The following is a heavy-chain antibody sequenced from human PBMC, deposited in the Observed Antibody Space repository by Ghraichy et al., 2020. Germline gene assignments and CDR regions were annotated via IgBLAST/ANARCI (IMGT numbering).Heavy chain of an antibody. J-gene: IGHJ6*02. CDR2: IYHSGRT. Sequence: SETLSLTCTVSGGSISNYYWSWIRQPPGRGLEWIGYIYHSGRTNYNPSLKSRVTISLETSKNQFSLKLSSVTAADTAVYYCARDSGYCSRTSCYLNYDYGMDVWGQGTTVTVSS. CDR3: ARDSGYCSRTSCYLNYDYGMDV. D-gene: IGHD2-2*01. V-gene: IGHV4-59*01. CDR1: GGSISNYY.